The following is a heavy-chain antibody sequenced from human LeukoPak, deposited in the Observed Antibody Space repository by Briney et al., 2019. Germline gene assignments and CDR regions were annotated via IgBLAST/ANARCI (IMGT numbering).Heavy chain of an antibody. Sequence: ASVKVSCKASGYTFTGYYMHWVRQAPGQGLEWMGWINPNSGGTNYAQKFQGRVTMTRDTSISTAYMELSRLRSDDTAVYYCARDPAYCSSTSCPFGDYYYYVDVWGKGTTVTVSS. CDR2: INPNSGGT. CDR1: GYTFTGYY. V-gene: IGHV1-2*02. CDR3: ARDPAYCSSTSCPFGDYYYYVDV. J-gene: IGHJ6*03. D-gene: IGHD2-2*01.